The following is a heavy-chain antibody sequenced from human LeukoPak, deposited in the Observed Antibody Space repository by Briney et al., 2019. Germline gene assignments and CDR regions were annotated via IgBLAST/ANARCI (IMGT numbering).Heavy chain of an antibody. CDR3: ARDTYGDYAFDH. Sequence: GGSLRLSCAASGFTFTTYTMNWVRQAPGKGLEWVASISSSGSYIFYADSVEGRFTISRDNAKNSLFLQMNSLRAEDTAVYYCARDTYGDYAFDHWGQGTLVTVSS. D-gene: IGHD4-17*01. CDR1: GFTFTTYT. J-gene: IGHJ4*02. CDR2: ISSSGSYI. V-gene: IGHV3-21*01.